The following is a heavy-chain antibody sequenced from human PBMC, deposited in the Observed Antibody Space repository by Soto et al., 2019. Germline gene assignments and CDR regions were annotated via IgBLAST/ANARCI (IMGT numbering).Heavy chain of an antibody. Sequence: RLSCAASGFTSSSYAMSWVRQPPGKGLEWVSAISGSGGSTYYAYSVKGRFTISRDNSKNTLYLQMNSLRAEDTAVYYCAKEEAPYSYGYRRESGASDIWGKETIVNGSS. CDR3: AKEEAPYSYGYRRESGASDI. CDR2: ISGSGGST. D-gene: IGHD5-18*01. J-gene: IGHJ3*02. V-gene: IGHV3-23*01. CDR1: GFTSSSYA.